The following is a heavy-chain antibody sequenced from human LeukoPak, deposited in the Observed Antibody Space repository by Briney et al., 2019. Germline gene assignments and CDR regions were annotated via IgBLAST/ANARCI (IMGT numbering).Heavy chain of an antibody. CDR3: ARDQIQVWYMVGRFDS. J-gene: IGHJ4*02. Sequence: ASVKVSCKTSGYTFTTYYIHWIRQAPGQGLEWMAVITPNNGRPTYAQKFQGRVTVTMDTSSSTVYMELSNLGSVDTAIYYCARDQIQVWYMVGRFDSWGQGTLVSVSS. CDR2: ITPNNGRP. CDR1: GYTFTTYY. V-gene: IGHV1-46*01. D-gene: IGHD5-18*01.